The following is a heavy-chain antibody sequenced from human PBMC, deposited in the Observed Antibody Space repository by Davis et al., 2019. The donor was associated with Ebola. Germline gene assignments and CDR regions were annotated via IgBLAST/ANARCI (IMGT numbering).Heavy chain of an antibody. CDR3: ARDGSGGSYKDDAFDI. V-gene: IGHV1-3*01. Sequence: ASVKVSCKASGGTFSSYAMHWVRQAPGQRLEWMGWINAGNGNTKYSQKFQGRVTITRDTSASTAYMELSSLRSEDTAVYYCARDGSGGSYKDDAFDIWGQGTMVTVSS. D-gene: IGHD3-10*01. CDR1: GGTFSSYA. J-gene: IGHJ3*02. CDR2: INAGNGNT.